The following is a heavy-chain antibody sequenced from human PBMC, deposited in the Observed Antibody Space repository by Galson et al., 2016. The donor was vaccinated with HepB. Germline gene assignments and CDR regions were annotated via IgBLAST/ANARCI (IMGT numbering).Heavy chain of an antibody. Sequence: SMIPGGAGAGFGFRSTGRRCVGQAPRTALVGVAVISYERNKPYYADSVKGRVTISRDNAKNSVYLQMNSLRAEDTAVYYCARNRGYSGYNAFDIWGQGTMVTVSS. D-gene: IGHD5-12*01. J-gene: IGHJ3*02. V-gene: IGHV3-30*03. CDR2: ISYERNKP. CDR1: GFGFRSTG. CDR3: ARNRGYSGYNAFDI.